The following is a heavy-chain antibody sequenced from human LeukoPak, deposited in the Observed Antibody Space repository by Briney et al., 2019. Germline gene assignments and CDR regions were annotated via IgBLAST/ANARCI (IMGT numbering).Heavy chain of an antibody. Sequence: SETLSLTCAVYGGSFSGYYWSWIRQPPGKGLEWIGEINHSGSTNYNPSLKSRVTISVDTSKNQFSLKLSSVTAADTAVYHCARARLYYYYMDVWGKGTTVTVSS. J-gene: IGHJ6*03. V-gene: IGHV4-34*01. CDR2: INHSGST. CDR1: GGSFSGYY. CDR3: ARARLYYYYMDV.